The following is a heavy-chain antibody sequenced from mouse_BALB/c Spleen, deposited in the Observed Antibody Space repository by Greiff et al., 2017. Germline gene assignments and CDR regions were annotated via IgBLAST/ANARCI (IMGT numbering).Heavy chain of an antibody. CDR2: ISDGGSYT. D-gene: IGHD2-2*01. J-gene: IGHJ4*01. CDR1: GFTFSDYY. Sequence: EVQGVESGGGLVKPGGSLKLSCAASGFTFSDYYMYWVRQTPEKRLEWVATISDGGSYTYYPDSVKGRFTISRDNAKNNLYLQMSSLKSEDTAMYYCARVYYGYAYYAMDYWGQGTSVTVSS. CDR3: ARVYYGYAYYAMDY. V-gene: IGHV5-4*02.